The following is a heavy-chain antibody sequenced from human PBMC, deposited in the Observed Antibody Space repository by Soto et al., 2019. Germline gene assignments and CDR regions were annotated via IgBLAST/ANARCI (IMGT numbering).Heavy chain of an antibody. V-gene: IGHV1-69*06. D-gene: IGHD3-10*01. CDR1: GGTFSSYA. J-gene: IGHJ5*02. Sequence: SVKVSCKASGGTFSSYAISWVRQAPGQGLEWMGGIIPIFGTANYAQKFQGRVTITADKSTSTAYMELSSLRSEDTAVYYCARSPLEPYGSGRSPWFDPWGQGTLVTVSS. CDR3: ARSPLEPYGSGRSPWFDP. CDR2: IIPIFGTA.